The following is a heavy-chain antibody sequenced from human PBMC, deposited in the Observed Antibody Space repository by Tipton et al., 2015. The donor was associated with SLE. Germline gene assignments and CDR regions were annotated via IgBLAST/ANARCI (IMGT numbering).Heavy chain of an antibody. Sequence: LRLSCAVSGGSISSGGYSWSWIRQPPGKGLEWIGYIYHSGSTYYNPSLKSRVTISVDRSKNQFSLKLSSVTAADTAVYYCARDYKQWLAWPDAFDIWGQGTMVTVSS. D-gene: IGHD6-19*01. CDR1: GGSISSGGYS. J-gene: IGHJ3*02. CDR3: ARDYKQWLAWPDAFDI. V-gene: IGHV4-30-2*01. CDR2: IYHSGST.